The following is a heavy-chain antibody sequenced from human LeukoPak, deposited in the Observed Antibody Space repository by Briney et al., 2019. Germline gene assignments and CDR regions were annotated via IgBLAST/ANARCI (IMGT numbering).Heavy chain of an antibody. CDR3: ARENWYSSSCIDY. Sequence: GGSLRLSCAASGFTFSSYSMNWVRQAPGKGLEWVSYISSSSSTIYYADSVKGRFTISRDNAKNSLYLQMNSLRAEDTAVYYCARENWYSSSCIDYWGQGTLVTVSS. CDR1: GFTFSSYS. V-gene: IGHV3-48*04. J-gene: IGHJ4*02. CDR2: ISSSSSTI. D-gene: IGHD6-13*01.